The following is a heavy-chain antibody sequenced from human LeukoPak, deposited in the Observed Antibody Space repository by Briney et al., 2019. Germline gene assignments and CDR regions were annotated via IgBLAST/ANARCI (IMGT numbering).Heavy chain of an antibody. Sequence: ASVKVSCKASGYTFTGYYMHWVRQAPGQGLEWMGWINPNSGGTNYAQKFQGRVTMTRDTSISTAYMELSRLRSDDTAVYYCARGRDVLRYFDWFFYFDYWGQGTLVIVSS. CDR1: GYTFTGYY. V-gene: IGHV1-2*02. CDR3: ARGRDVLRYFDWFFYFDY. CDR2: INPNSGGT. D-gene: IGHD3-9*01. J-gene: IGHJ4*02.